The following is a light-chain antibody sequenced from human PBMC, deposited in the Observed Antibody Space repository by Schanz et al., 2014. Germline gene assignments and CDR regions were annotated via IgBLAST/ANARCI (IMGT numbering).Light chain of an antibody. CDR3: CLYTPMSVI. CDR1: SSDVGSYNL. V-gene: IGLV2-23*02. CDR2: EVS. Sequence: QSALTQPASVSGSPGQSITISCTGTSSDVGSYNLVSWYQQHPGKAPKLMIYEVSKRPSGVSTRFSGSKSGNTASLTISGLQAEDEADYYCCLYTPMSVIFGGGTKLTVL. J-gene: IGLJ2*01.